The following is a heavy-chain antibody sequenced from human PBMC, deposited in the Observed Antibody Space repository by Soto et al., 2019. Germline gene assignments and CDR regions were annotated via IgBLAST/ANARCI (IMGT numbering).Heavy chain of an antibody. D-gene: IGHD1-20*01. Sequence: SVTVFATASGFTFTSSAVQWVRQARGQRLEWIGWIVVGSGNINYAQKFQERVTITRDMSTSTAYMELSSLRSEDTAVYYCAADYPPIKYGMDVWGQGTTVTVSS. CDR3: AADYPPIKYGMDV. CDR1: GFTFTSSA. CDR2: IVVGSGNI. J-gene: IGHJ6*02. V-gene: IGHV1-58*01.